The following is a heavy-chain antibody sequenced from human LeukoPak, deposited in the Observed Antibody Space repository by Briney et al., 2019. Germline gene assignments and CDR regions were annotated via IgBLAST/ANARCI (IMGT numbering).Heavy chain of an antibody. J-gene: IGHJ5*02. CDR1: GFTFDDYG. CDR2: INWNGGST. D-gene: IGHD1-26*01. CDR3: ASPKDSGEGNWFDP. V-gene: IGHV3-20*04. Sequence: GGSLRLSCAASGFTFDDYGMSWVRQAPGKGLEWVSGINWNGGSTGYADSVKGRFTISRDNAKNSLYLQMNSLRAEDTALYYCASPKDSGEGNWFDPWGQGTLVTVSS.